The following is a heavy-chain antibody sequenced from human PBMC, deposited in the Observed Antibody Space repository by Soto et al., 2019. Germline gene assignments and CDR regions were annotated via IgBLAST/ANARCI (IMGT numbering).Heavy chain of an antibody. CDR1: GFTFSNYA. CDR3: VKQKMSTIRAFDY. V-gene: IGHV3-23*01. Sequence: EVQLLESGGGLVQPGESLRLSCAVSGFTFSNYAMSWVRQVPGKGLEWVSTISGSGGSTYYADSVKGRFTISRDNSKNTLYLQMTGLRAEDPAVYYFVKQKMSTIRAFDYWGQETLVTDST. J-gene: IGHJ4*02. D-gene: IGHD4-17*01. CDR2: ISGSGGST.